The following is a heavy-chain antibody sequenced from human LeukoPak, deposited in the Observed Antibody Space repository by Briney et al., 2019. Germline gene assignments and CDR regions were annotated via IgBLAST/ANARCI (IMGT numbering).Heavy chain of an antibody. CDR1: GFTFSSYG. J-gene: IGHJ5*02. CDR3: AKDGPTGWFDP. CDR2: ISYDGSNK. Sequence: GGSLRLSCAASGFTFSSYGMHWVRQAPGKGLEWVAVISYDGSNKYYADSVKGRFTISRDNSKNTLYLQMNSLRAEDTAVYYCAKDGPTGWFDPWGQGTLVTVSS. V-gene: IGHV3-30*18.